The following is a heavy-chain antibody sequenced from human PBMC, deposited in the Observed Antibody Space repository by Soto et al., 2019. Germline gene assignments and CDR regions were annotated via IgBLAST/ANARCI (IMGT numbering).Heavy chain of an antibody. J-gene: IGHJ4*02. CDR2: IYYTGST. V-gene: IGHV4-61*01. CDR1: GGSVSSGNYY. D-gene: IGHD6-6*01. CDR3: ARGLAARERLGY. Sequence: PSETLSLTCTVSGGSVSSGNYYWNWIRQPPGKGLEWIASIYYTGSTNYNPSLKSRVTISVDTSKNQFSLKLPSVTAADTAVYYCARGLAARERLGYWGQGTLVTVSS.